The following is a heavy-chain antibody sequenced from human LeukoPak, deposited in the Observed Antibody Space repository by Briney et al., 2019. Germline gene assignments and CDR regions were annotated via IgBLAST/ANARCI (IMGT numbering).Heavy chain of an antibody. CDR2: IYHSGST. D-gene: IGHD4-23*01. CDR1: GGSISSGGYY. V-gene: IGHV4-30-2*01. J-gene: IGHJ4*02. Sequence: PSETLSLTCTVSGGSISSGGYYWSWIRQPPGKGLEWIGYIYHSGSTYYNPSLKSRVTISVDRPKNQFSLKLSSVTAADTAVYYCARTESRAVVTSDYWGQGTLVTVSS. CDR3: ARTESRAVVTSDY.